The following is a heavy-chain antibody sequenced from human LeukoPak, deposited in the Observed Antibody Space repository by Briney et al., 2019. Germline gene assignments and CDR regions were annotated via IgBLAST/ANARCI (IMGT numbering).Heavy chain of an antibody. CDR3: ARNLRSDRGNTIFGVFDF. Sequence: GGSLRLSCAASGFTFTSYWMTWVRQAPGKGLEWVANIKQDGGEKYYVDAVKGRFTVSRDNAENSLYLQMNSLRVEDTAVYYCARNLRSDRGNTIFGVFDFWGQGILVTVSS. D-gene: IGHD3-10*01. CDR1: GFTFTSYW. CDR2: IKQDGGEK. J-gene: IGHJ4*02. V-gene: IGHV3-7*01.